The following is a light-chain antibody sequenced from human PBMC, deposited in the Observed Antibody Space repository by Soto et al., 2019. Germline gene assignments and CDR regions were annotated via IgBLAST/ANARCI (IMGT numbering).Light chain of an antibody. CDR2: KAS. Sequence: DIQMTQSPSTLSASVGDRVTITCRASQSINSWLAWYQQKPGKAPKLLIYKASSFESGVPSRFSGSGSGTEFTLTISSLQPDDFATYYCQQYNSYPWTFGQGTKVEIK. CDR1: QSINSW. V-gene: IGKV1-5*03. CDR3: QQYNSYPWT. J-gene: IGKJ1*01.